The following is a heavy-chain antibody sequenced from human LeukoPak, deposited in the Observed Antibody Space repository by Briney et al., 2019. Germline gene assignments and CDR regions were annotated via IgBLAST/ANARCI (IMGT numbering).Heavy chain of an antibody. CDR3: ARGPRNFAVAVAGTEDVYYFDY. V-gene: IGHV1-24*01. CDR1: GYTLTELS. D-gene: IGHD6-19*01. J-gene: IGHJ4*02. CDR2: FDPEDGET. Sequence: ASVKVSCKVSGYTLTELSMHWVRQAPGKGLEWMGGFDPEDGETIYAQKFQGRVTMTEDTSTDTAYMELSSLRSEDTAVYYCARGPRNFAVAVAGTEDVYYFDYWGQGTLVTVSS.